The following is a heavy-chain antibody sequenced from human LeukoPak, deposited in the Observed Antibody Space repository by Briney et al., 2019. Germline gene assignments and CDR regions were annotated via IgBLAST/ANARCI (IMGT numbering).Heavy chain of an antibody. CDR2: IIPIFGTA. J-gene: IGHJ4*02. V-gene: IGHV1-69*06. CDR3: ARAPYYYDSSGYYPDY. Sequence: SVKVSCKASGYTFTSYAISWVRQAPGQGLEWMGGIIPIFGTANYAQKFQGRVTITADKSTSTAYMELSSLRSEDTAVYYCARAPYYYDSSGYYPDYWGQGTLVTVSS. CDR1: GYTFTSYA. D-gene: IGHD3-22*01.